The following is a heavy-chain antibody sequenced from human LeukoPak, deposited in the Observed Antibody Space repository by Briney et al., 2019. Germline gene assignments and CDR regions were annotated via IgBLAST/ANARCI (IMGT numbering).Heavy chain of an antibody. D-gene: IGHD5-18*01. J-gene: IGHJ6*02. V-gene: IGHV1-8*01. CDR3: ARVEASGYSYGLSYYGMDV. Sequence: ASVKVSCKASGYTFTSYDINWVRQATGQGLEWMGWMNPNSGNTGYAQKFQGRVTMTRNTSISTAYMELSSLRSEDTAVYYCARVEASGYSYGLSYYGMDVWGQGTTVTVSS. CDR2: MNPNSGNT. CDR1: GYTFTSYD.